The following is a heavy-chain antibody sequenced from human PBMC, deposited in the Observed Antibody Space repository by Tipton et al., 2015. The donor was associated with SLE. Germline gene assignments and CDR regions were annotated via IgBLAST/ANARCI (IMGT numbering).Heavy chain of an antibody. J-gene: IGHJ4*02. Sequence: LRLSCETSGFTFGDYALTWVRQTPGKGLEWIGENNHSGSTNYNPSLKSRVAISVDTSKNQFSLKLSSVTAADTAVYYCAVGRRPVDYWGQGTLVTVSS. CDR3: AVGRRPVDY. CDR2: NNHSGST. D-gene: IGHD1-26*01. CDR1: GFTFGDYA. V-gene: IGHV4-34*08.